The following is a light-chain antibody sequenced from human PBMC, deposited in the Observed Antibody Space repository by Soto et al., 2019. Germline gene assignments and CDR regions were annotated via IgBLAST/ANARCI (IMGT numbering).Light chain of an antibody. CDR2: AAS. J-gene: IGKJ4*01. CDR3: QQSYSTPHT. Sequence: DIQMTQSPSSLSASVGDRVTITCRASQSISSYLNWYQQKPGKAPKLLIYAASSLQSGVPSRFSGSGSGTDFTLTISSLQHEDFATYYGQQSYSTPHTFGGGNKVEIK. V-gene: IGKV1-39*01. CDR1: QSISSY.